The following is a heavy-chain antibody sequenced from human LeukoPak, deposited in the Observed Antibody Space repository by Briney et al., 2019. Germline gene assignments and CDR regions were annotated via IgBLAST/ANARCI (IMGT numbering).Heavy chain of an antibody. Sequence: GGSLRLSCAASGFTFSSYSMNWVRQAPGKGLEWVSSISSSSSYIYYADSVKGRFTISRDNAKNSLYLQMNSLRAEDTAVYYCARFLAAARHFDYWGQGTLVTVSS. D-gene: IGHD6-6*01. J-gene: IGHJ4*02. CDR1: GFTFSSYS. CDR2: ISSSSSYI. CDR3: ARFLAAARHFDY. V-gene: IGHV3-21*01.